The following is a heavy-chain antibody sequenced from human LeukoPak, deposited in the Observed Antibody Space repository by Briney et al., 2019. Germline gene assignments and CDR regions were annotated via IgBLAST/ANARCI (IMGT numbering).Heavy chain of an antibody. CDR3: ARDHGRYCSGGSCYFGGFFEY. CDR2: IKQDGSEK. V-gene: IGHV3-7*03. Sequence: PGGSLRLSCVASGFPFSSYWMSWVRQAPGKGLEWVANIKQDGSEKYYVDSVKGRFTISRDNAKNSLYLQMNSLRAEDTAVYYCARDHGRYCSGGSCYFGGFFEYWGQGTLGTVSS. D-gene: IGHD2-15*01. J-gene: IGHJ4*02. CDR1: GFPFSSYW.